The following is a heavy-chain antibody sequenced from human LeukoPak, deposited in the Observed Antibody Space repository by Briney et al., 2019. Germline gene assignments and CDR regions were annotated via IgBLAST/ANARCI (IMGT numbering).Heavy chain of an antibody. Sequence: PSETLSLTCTVSGGSISSGSYYWSWIRQPAGKGLEWIGRIYTSGSTNYNPSLKSRVTISVDTSKNQFSLKLSSVTAADTAVYYCARDHGGPKVYYFDYWGQGTLVTVSS. V-gene: IGHV4-61*02. D-gene: IGHD3-3*01. J-gene: IGHJ4*02. CDR2: IYTSGST. CDR3: ARDHGGPKVYYFDY. CDR1: GGSISSGSYY.